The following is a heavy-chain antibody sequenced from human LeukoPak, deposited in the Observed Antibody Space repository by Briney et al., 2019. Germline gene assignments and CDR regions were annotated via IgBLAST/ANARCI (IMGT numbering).Heavy chain of an antibody. CDR2: IWYDGSNK. D-gene: IGHD3-3*01. Sequence: GGSLRLSCEASGFTFSSSGMHWVRQAPGKGLEWVAAIWYDGSNKYYADSVKGRFTISRDNSKNTLFLQMNSLRAEDTAVYYCARWAPGRFLEWSLWGQGTMVTVSS. CDR3: ARWAPGRFLEWSL. V-gene: IGHV3-33*01. CDR1: GFTFSSSG. J-gene: IGHJ3*01.